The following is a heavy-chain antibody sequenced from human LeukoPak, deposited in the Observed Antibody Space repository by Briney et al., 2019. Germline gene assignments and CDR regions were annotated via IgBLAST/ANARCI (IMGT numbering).Heavy chain of an antibody. Sequence: ASVNVSCKASGYTFTSYGISWVRQAPGQGLEWMGWISAYNGNTNYAQKLQGRVTMTTDTSTTTAYMELRSLRSDDTAMYYCARNKRAAASYYFDYWGQGTLVTVSS. J-gene: IGHJ4*02. V-gene: IGHV1-18*01. CDR1: GYTFTSYG. CDR3: ARNKRAAASYYFDY. CDR2: ISAYNGNT. D-gene: IGHD6-13*01.